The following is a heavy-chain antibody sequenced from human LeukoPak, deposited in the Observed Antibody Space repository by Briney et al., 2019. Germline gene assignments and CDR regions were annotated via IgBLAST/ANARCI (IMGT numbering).Heavy chain of an antibody. Sequence: GGSLRLSCAASGFTFSSYWMSWVRQAPGKGLEWVANIKQDGSEKYYVDSVRGRFTISTDNSKNTLYLQMNSLRAEDTAVYYCARGPSGYHNTGGQGTLVTVSS. CDR2: IKQDGSEK. D-gene: IGHD5-12*01. J-gene: IGHJ4*02. CDR1: GFTFSSYW. CDR3: ARGPSGYHNT. V-gene: IGHV3-7*01.